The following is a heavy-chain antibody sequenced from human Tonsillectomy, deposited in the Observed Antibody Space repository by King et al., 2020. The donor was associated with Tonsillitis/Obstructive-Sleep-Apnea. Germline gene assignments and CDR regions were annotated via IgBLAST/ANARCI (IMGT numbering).Heavy chain of an antibody. CDR3: ARGVDYYDSSGQNTWFDP. D-gene: IGHD3-22*01. J-gene: IGHJ5*02. CDR1: GGSISTGGYY. CDR2: IYYSGST. Sequence: VQLQESGPGLVKPSQTLSLTCTVSGGSISTGGYYWSWIRQHPGKGLEWIGYIYYSGSTYYNPSLKSRVTISVDTSKNQFSLKLSSVTAADTAVYYCARGVDYYDSSGQNTWFDPWGQGTLVTVSS. V-gene: IGHV4-31*03.